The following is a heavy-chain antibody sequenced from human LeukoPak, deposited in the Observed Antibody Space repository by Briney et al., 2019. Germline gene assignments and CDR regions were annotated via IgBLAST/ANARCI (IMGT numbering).Heavy chain of an antibody. CDR2: ISSSSSYI. CDR1: GFTFSSYS. Sequence: GGSLRLSCAASGFTFSSYSMNWVRQAPGKGLEWVSSISSSSSYIYYADSVKGRFTISRDNSKNTLYLQMNSLRAEDTAVYYCARDYYDSSYYYYGMDVWGQGTTVTVSS. J-gene: IGHJ6*02. CDR3: ARDYYDSSYYYYGMDV. V-gene: IGHV3-21*01. D-gene: IGHD3-22*01.